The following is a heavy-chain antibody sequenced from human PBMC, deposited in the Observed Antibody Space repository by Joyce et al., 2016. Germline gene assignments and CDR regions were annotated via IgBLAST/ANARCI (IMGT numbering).Heavy chain of an antibody. CDR3: ARGGLVYDYSMDV. CDR1: GFMFSTSS. J-gene: IGHJ6*02. D-gene: IGHD2-21*01. Sequence: EVQLVESGGGLVKPGGSLKISCAASGFMFSTSSMSWFRQAPVKGLECVSAISGDRRFIFHADSGRGRFTVSRDNAENSLYLQMKSLRVEDTAVYFCARGGLVYDYSMDVWGQGTTVIVSS. V-gene: IGHV3-21*02. CDR2: ISGDRRFI.